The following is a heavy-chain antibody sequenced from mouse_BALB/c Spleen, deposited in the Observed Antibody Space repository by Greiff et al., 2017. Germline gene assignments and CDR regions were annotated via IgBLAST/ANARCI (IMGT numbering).Heavy chain of an antibody. V-gene: IGHV2-9*02. CDR1: GFSLTSSG. CDR2: IWAGGST. CDR3: ARFTTALYYYAMDY. J-gene: IGHJ4*01. Sequence: VKLVESGPGLVAPSQSLSITCTVSGFSLTSSGVHWVRQPPGKGLEWLGVIWAGGSTNYNSALMSRLSISNDNSKSQVFLKMNSLQTDDTAMYYCARFTTALYYYAMDYWGQGTSVTVSS. D-gene: IGHD1-2*01.